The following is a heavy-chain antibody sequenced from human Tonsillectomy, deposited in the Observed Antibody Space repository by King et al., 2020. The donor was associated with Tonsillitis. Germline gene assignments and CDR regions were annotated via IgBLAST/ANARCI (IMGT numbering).Heavy chain of an antibody. J-gene: IGHJ6*03. CDR3: AKGDCSSTSCSPDYYYYYYMDV. D-gene: IGHD2-2*01. CDR2: ISGDGGST. V-gene: IGHV3-43*02. CDR1: GFTFDDYA. Sequence: QLVQSGGGVVQPGGSLRLSCAASGFTFDDYAMHWVRQAPGKGLEWVSLISGDGGSTYYADSVKGRFTISRDNSKNSLYLQMNSLRTEDTALYYCAKGDCSSTSCSPDYYYYYYMDVWGKGTTVTVSS.